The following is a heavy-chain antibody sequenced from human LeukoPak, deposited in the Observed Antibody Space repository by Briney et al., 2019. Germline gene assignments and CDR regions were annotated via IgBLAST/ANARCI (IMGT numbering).Heavy chain of an antibody. V-gene: IGHV4-34*01. CDR3: ARGSSTHGEYYFDY. Sequence: SETLSLTCAVYDGSFSGYYWSWISQPPGKGLEWIGEINHSGSTNYNPSLKSRVTISVDTSKNQFSLKLSSVTAEDTAVYYCARGSSTHGEYYFDYWGQGTLVTVSS. J-gene: IGHJ4*02. CDR2: INHSGST. CDR1: DGSFSGYY. D-gene: IGHD2-2*01.